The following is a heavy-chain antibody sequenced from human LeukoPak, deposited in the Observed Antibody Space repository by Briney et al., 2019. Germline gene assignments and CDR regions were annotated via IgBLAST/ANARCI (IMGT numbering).Heavy chain of an antibody. CDR3: ERNGGSGTYYDGSFDY. D-gene: IGHD1-26*01. V-gene: IGHV4-4*07. J-gene: IGHJ4*02. CDR2: IYTSGST. Sequence: SETLSLTCTVSGGSISSYYWSWIRQSAGKGLERIGRIYTSGSTNYNPSLKSRVTMSVDTSKNQFSLKLSSVTAADTAVYYCERNGGSGTYYDGSFDYWGQGTLVTVSS. CDR1: GGSISSYY.